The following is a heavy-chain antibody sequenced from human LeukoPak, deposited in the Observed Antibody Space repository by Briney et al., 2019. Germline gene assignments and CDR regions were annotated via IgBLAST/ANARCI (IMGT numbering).Heavy chain of an antibody. CDR3: ASLGYCSGGSCYYYYYGMDV. CDR2: IYHSGST. J-gene: IGHJ6*02. CDR1: GGSISSGGYS. V-gene: IGHV4-30-2*01. D-gene: IGHD2-15*01. Sequence: SQTLSLTCAVSGGSISSGGYSWSWIRQPPGKGLEWIGYIYHSGSTYYNPSLKSRVTISVDRSKNQFSLKLSSVTAADTAVYYCASLGYCSGGSCYYYYYGMDVWGQGTTVTVSS.